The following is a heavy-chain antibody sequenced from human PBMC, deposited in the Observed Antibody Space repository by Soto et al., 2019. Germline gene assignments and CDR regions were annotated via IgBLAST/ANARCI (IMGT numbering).Heavy chain of an antibody. J-gene: IGHJ4*02. CDR1: GGSISSHSNY. Sequence: SETLSLTCTVSGGSISSHSNYWSWIRQHPGKGLEWIGYIYYDGRTYFNPSLQSRLSMSVDTSENQFSLKLSSLTAADTAVYFCARGNPIFDSSGLAFDYWGPGTLVTVSS. V-gene: IGHV4-31*03. D-gene: IGHD3-22*01. CDR3: ARGNPIFDSSGLAFDY. CDR2: IYYDGRT.